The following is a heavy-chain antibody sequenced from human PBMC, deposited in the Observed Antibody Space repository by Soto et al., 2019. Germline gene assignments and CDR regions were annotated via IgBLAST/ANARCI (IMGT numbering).Heavy chain of an antibody. CDR2: ISYDGSNK. CDR3: AKDRPAAMRYYYYGMDV. J-gene: IGHJ6*02. D-gene: IGHD2-2*01. Sequence: QVQLVESGGGVVQPGRSLRLSCAASGFTFSSYGMNWVRQAPGKGLECVAVISYDGSNKYYADSVKGRFTISRDNSKNTLYLQMNSLRAEDTAVYYCAKDRPAAMRYYYYGMDVWGQGTTVTVSS. V-gene: IGHV3-30*18. CDR1: GFTFSSYG.